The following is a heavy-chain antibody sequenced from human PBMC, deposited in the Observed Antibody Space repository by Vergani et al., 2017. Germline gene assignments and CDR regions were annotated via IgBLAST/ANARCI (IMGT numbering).Heavy chain of an antibody. V-gene: IGHV3-74*01. CDR1: GFTFSNYW. J-gene: IGHJ2*01. D-gene: IGHD3-3*01. CDR2: INSDGDST. CDR3: AKDHYDFWSGYPNLSPFDL. Sequence: VQLVESGGGLVQPGGSLRLSCTASGFTFSNYWMQWVRQAPGKGLMWVSRINSDGDSTSYADSVKGRFTISRDNAKNSLYLQMNSLRAEDTALYYCAKDHYDFWSGYPNLSPFDLWGRGTLVTVSS.